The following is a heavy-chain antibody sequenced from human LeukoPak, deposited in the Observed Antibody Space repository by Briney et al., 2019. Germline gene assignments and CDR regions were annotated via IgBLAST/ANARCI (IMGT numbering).Heavy chain of an antibody. Sequence: SETLSLTCTVSGGSISSGSYDWSWIRQPAGKGLEGIGRIYTSGSTNYNPSLKSRVTISVDTSKHQFSLKLSSVTAADTAVYYCARVPTTYYYYYMDVWGKGTTVTVSS. J-gene: IGHJ6*03. D-gene: IGHD1-14*01. CDR2: IYTSGST. CDR1: GGSISSGSYD. CDR3: ARVPTTYYYYYMDV. V-gene: IGHV4-61*02.